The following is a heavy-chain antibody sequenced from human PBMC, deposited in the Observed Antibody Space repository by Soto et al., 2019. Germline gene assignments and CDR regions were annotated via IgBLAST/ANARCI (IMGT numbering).Heavy chain of an antibody. Sequence: GESLKISCKGSGYSFTTYWIGWVRQMPGKGLEWMGIIYPGDSETRYSPSFQGQVTISADKSITTAYLQWSSLKASDTAMYYCTRHLICSSFSCYKGPPGNYFYGMDVWGQGTTVTVSS. CDR3: TRHLICSSFSCYKGPPGNYFYGMDV. CDR2: IYPGDSET. J-gene: IGHJ6*02. D-gene: IGHD2-15*01. V-gene: IGHV5-51*01. CDR1: GYSFTTYW.